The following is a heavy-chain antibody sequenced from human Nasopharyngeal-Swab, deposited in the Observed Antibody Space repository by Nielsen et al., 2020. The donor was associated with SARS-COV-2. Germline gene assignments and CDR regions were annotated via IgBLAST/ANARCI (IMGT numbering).Heavy chain of an antibody. CDR1: GFTFRSYA. J-gene: IGHJ6*02. CDR3: AKDRDSGDDSDDYYHYYGMDV. CDR2: ISGSDYST. D-gene: IGHD5-12*01. V-gene: IGHV3-23*01. Sequence: GGSLRLSFAPFGFTFRSYARSWVPQAPGKGLEWVSVISGSDYSTKYADSVKGRFTISRDNSKNTVNLQMNSLRAEDTAIYYCAKDRDSGDDSDDYYHYYGMDVWGQGTTVTVSS.